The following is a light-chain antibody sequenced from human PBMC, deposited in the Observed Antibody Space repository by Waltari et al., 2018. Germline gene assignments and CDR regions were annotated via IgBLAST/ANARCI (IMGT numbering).Light chain of an antibody. Sequence: ETVMTQSPATLSVSPGERATLSCRASQSVAIRLAWYQKKPGQAPRLPSYGASTRATGIPDRFSGSGSGTEFTLTISSLHSDDFAVYYCQQYKDWYTFGQGTKVDIK. V-gene: IGKV3-15*01. CDR3: QQYKDWYT. CDR2: GAS. CDR1: QSVAIR. J-gene: IGKJ2*01.